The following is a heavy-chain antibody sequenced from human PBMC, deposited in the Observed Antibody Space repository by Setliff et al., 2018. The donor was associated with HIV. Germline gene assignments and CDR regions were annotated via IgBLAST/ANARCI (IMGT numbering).Heavy chain of an antibody. V-gene: IGHV4-38-2*02. CDR3: ARGTTLNVVPDAFDI. J-gene: IGHJ3*02. CDR1: GYSISSGYY. D-gene: IGHD4-17*01. Sequence: KTSETLSLTCTVPGYSISSGYYWAWIRQPPGKGLEWVGYIYHAGNTYYNPSLKSRVTISVDTSKNQISPRLNSLTAADTAVYYCARGTTLNVVPDAFDIWGQGTMVTVSS. CDR2: IYHAGNT.